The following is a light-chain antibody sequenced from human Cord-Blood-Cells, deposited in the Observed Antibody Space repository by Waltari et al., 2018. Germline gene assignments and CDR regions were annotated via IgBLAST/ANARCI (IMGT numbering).Light chain of an antibody. Sequence: ILLTHSPGILSLSPGERATPSCRASQSVSSSYLAWYQQKPSQAPRVRIYGASSRDTDIPDRFSDGGSERGFTLSVSRLEPEDFAVYYCQLDGRSPVDGGTKVEI. V-gene: IGKV3-20*01. CDR1: QSVSSSY. CDR2: GAS. J-gene: IGKJ4*01. CDR3: QLDGRSP.